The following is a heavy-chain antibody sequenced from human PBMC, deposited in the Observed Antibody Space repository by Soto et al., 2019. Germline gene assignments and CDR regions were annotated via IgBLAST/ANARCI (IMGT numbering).Heavy chain of an antibody. V-gene: IGHV3-23*01. CDR1: GFTFSSYA. CDR3: AKSVIAAAGRGLYYYYGMDV. J-gene: IGHJ6*02. CDR2: ISGSGGST. D-gene: IGHD6-13*01. Sequence: GGSLRLSCAASGFTFSSYAMSWVRQAPGKGLEWVSAISGSGGSTYYADSVKGRFTISRDNSKNTLYLQMNSLRAEDTAVYYCAKSVIAAAGRGLYYYYGMDVWGQGTTVTVSS.